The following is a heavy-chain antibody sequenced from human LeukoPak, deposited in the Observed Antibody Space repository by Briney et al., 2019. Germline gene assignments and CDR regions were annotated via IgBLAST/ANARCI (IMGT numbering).Heavy chain of an antibody. Sequence: PGGSLRLSCAASGFTFSSYAMHWVRQAPGKGLEYVSAISSNGGSTYYANSVKGKFTISRDNSKNTLYLQMNSLRAEDTAVYYCAKKGDHGDYYFDYWGQGTLVTVSS. J-gene: IGHJ4*02. D-gene: IGHD4-17*01. CDR3: AKKGDHGDYYFDY. CDR1: GFTFSSYA. CDR2: ISSNGGST. V-gene: IGHV3-64*01.